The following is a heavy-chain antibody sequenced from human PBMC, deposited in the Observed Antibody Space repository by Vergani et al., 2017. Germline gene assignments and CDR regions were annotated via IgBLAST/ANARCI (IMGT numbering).Heavy chain of an antibody. CDR2: IKQDGSEK. D-gene: IGHD6-19*01. Sequence: VQLVESGGGLVQPGGSLRLSCAASGFTFSSYWMSWVRQAPGKGLEWVANIKQDGSEKYYVDSVKGRFTISRDNAKNSLYLQMNSLRAEDTAVYYCARGQWLVQDYFDYWGQGTLVTVSS. CDR3: ARGQWLVQDYFDY. V-gene: IGHV3-7*01. J-gene: IGHJ4*02. CDR1: GFTFSSYW.